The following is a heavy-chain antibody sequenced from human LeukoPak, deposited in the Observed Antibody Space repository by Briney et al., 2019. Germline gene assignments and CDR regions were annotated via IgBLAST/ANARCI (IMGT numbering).Heavy chain of an antibody. J-gene: IGHJ4*03. D-gene: IGHD3-16*02. V-gene: IGHV3-30*02. CDR3: TKGPPLSFIRYNLDY. Sequence: GVSLRLPCAVSGFIFSSYFMHGVRRARAKGLEGVAFKRYDGSNKYYADSVKRRFTIARDISQNTLYLQMNSLIAQDTAVYYFTKGPPLSFIRYNLDYGGRGPLATSPQ. CDR1: GFIFSSYF. CDR2: KRYDGSNK.